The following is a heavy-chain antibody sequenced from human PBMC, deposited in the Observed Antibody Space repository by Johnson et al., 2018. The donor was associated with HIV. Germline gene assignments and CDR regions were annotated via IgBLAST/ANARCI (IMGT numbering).Heavy chain of an antibody. CDR1: GFTFSSYA. J-gene: IGHJ3*02. Sequence: QMLLVESGGGVVQPGRSLRLSCAASGFTFSSYAMHWVRQAPGKGLEWVAVISYDGSNKYYADSVKGRFTISRDNSKNTLYLQMHSLRAEGTAVYYCARRGYSSSGGAFDIWGQGTMVTVSS. CDR2: ISYDGSNK. D-gene: IGHD6-6*01. CDR3: ARRGYSSSGGAFDI. V-gene: IGHV3-30-3*01.